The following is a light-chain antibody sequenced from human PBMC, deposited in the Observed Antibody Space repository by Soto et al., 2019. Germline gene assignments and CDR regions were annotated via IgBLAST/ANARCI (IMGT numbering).Light chain of an antibody. CDR2: DAS. CDR3: HQYNFWPPLT. CDR1: QSVNSN. J-gene: IGKJ4*01. Sequence: EIVMTQSPATLSVSPGERATLSCRASQSVNSNLAWYRQKPGQAPRLLISDASTRATGVPARFSGSGSGTEFSPTISSLQSEDSGNYYYHQYNFWPPLTFGGGTKVEIK. V-gene: IGKV3-15*01.